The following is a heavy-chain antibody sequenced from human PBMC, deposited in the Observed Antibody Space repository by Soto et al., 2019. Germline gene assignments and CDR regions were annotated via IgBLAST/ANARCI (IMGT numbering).Heavy chain of an antibody. J-gene: IGHJ6*02. Sequence: PSETLSLTCTVYSGSIISTGYYWAWIRQRPGKEREWIGAIYYDETTYYTESHKSRVSISGDTTKNQCSLELNSVTAADTDVYFCARQGRNTKIVVVKHYASDFWGQGTAVTVSS. D-gene: IGHD3-22*01. V-gene: IGHV4-39*01. CDR1: SGSIISTGYY. CDR2: IYYDETT. CDR3: ARQGRNTKIVVVKHYASDF.